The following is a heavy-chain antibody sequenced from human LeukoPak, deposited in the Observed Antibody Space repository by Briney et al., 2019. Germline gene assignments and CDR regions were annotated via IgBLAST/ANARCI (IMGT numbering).Heavy chain of an antibody. V-gene: IGHV1-2*02. CDR3: ARDDPNYPFDY. J-gene: IGHJ4*02. D-gene: IGHD5-24*01. CDR1: GYTFTGYY. Sequence: AASVKVSCKASGYTFTGYYLYWVRQAPGQGLEWMGWISPNSGGTDYAQKFQGRVTMTRDTSISTVYMELSRLTSDDTAIYYCARDDPNYPFDYWGQGTLVTVSS. CDR2: ISPNSGGT.